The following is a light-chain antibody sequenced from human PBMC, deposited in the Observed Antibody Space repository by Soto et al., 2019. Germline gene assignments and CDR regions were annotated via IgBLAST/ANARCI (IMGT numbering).Light chain of an antibody. CDR3: CSYTNINTNV. CDR2: DVT. V-gene: IGLV2-14*03. J-gene: IGLJ1*01. CDR1: STDVGGYNY. Sequence: QPVLTQPASMSGSPGQSITISCTGSSTDVGGYNYVSWYQQHPGKAPKLMIYDVTNRPSGVSDRFSGSKSGNTASLTISGPQAEDEADYYCCSYTNINTNVFGSGTKVTVL.